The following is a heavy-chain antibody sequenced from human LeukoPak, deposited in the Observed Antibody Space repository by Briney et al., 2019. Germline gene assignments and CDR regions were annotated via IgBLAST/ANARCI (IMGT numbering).Heavy chain of an antibody. CDR1: GGSISSGSYY. CDR2: IYTSGST. V-gene: IGHV4-61*02. D-gene: IGHD3-9*01. Sequence: PSETLSLTCTVSGGSISSGSYYWSWIRQPAGKGLEWIGRIYTSGSTNYNPSLKSRVTISVDTSKNQFSLKLSSVTAADTAVYYCARFRSILTGYYNWYFDYWGQGTLVTVSS. CDR3: ARFRSILTGYYNWYFDY. J-gene: IGHJ4*02.